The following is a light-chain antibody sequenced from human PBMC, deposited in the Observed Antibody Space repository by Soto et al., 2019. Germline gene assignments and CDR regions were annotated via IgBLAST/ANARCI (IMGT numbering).Light chain of an antibody. CDR1: QDVSNW. V-gene: IGKV1-12*01. J-gene: IGKJ4*02. Sequence: DIQMTQSPSSVSASVGDRVTITCRASQDVSNWLAWYQQRPGKAPNLLIYAASSLQTGVPSRFSGGGFGTDFTLTISSLQPDDFATYYCQQTKSYPLAFGGVTKVEIK. CDR2: AAS. CDR3: QQTKSYPLA.